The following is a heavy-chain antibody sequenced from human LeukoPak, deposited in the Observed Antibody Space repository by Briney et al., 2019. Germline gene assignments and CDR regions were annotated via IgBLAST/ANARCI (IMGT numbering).Heavy chain of an antibody. CDR3: ARYPGFWSGRGVYFDY. Sequence: SETLSLTCTVSGGSISSYYWSWIRQPPGKGLEWIGYIYYSGSTNYNPSLKSRVTISVDTSKNQFSLKLSSVTAADTAVYYCARYPGFWSGRGVYFDYWGQGTLVTVSS. J-gene: IGHJ4*02. CDR2: IYYSGST. D-gene: IGHD3-3*01. CDR1: GGSISSYY. V-gene: IGHV4-59*12.